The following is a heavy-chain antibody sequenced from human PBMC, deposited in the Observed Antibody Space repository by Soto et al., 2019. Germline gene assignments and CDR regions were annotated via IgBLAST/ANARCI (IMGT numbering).Heavy chain of an antibody. D-gene: IGHD1-26*01. J-gene: IGHJ4*02. CDR1: GGTFSSYT. Sequence: SVKVSCKASGGTFSSYTISWVRQAPGQGLEWMGRIIPILGIAKYAQKFQGRVTITADKSTSTAYMELSSLRSEDTAVYYCARALTVGATVDYWGQGTLVTVSS. CDR3: ARALTVGATVDY. V-gene: IGHV1-69*02. CDR2: IIPILGIA.